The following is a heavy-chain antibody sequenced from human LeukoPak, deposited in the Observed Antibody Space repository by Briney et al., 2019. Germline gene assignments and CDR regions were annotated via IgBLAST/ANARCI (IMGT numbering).Heavy chain of an antibody. D-gene: IGHD3-22*01. CDR3: ARDHTYDSSGYYSGYYYYMDV. CDR2: ISSSSSYI. Sequence: GGSLRLSCAASGFTFSSYSMNWVRQAPGKGLEWVSSISSSSSYIYYADSVKGRFTISRDNAKNSLYLQMNSLRAEDTAVYYCARDHTYDSSGYYSGYYYYMDVWGKGTTVTVSS. J-gene: IGHJ6*03. V-gene: IGHV3-21*01. CDR1: GFTFSSYS.